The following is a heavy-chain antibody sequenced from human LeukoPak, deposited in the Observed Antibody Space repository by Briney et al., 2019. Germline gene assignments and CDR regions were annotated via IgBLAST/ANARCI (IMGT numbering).Heavy chain of an antibody. D-gene: IGHD4-17*01. J-gene: IGHJ4*02. V-gene: IGHV3-72*01. Sequence: PGGSLRLSCAASGFTFSDHYMDWVHQAPGKGLEWVGRIRNKANSYTAEYAASVRGRFTISRDDSKNSLYLQMNSLKTEDTAVYYCAKARGRDYGDTTDYWGQGTLVTVSS. CDR1: GFTFSDHY. CDR3: AKARGRDYGDTTDY. CDR2: IRNKANSYTA.